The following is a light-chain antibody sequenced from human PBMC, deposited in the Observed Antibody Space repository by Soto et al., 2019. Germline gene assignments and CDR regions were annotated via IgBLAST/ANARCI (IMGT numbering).Light chain of an antibody. CDR1: SRDVGGYNY. CDR3: TSYTSSNTPV. V-gene: IGLV2-14*01. Sequence: QPVLTQPASVSGSPGQSITISCTGTSRDVGGYNYVSWYQQHPGKAPKLMIYEVSNRPSGVSNRFSGSKSANTASLTISGLQAEDEANYYCTSYTSSNTPVFGGGTKLTVL. J-gene: IGLJ3*02. CDR2: EVS.